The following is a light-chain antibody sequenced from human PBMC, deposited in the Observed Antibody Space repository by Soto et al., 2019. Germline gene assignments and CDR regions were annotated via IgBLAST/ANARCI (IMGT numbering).Light chain of an antibody. CDR1: SSNIGSNY. V-gene: IGLV1-47*01. Sequence: SVLTQPPSASGTPGQRVTISCSGSSSNIGSNYVYWYQQLPGTAPKLLIYRNNQRPSGVPDRSSGSKSGTSASLAISGLRSEDEADYYCAAWDDSLSGAYVFGTGTRSPS. J-gene: IGLJ1*01. CDR3: AAWDDSLSGAYV. CDR2: RNN.